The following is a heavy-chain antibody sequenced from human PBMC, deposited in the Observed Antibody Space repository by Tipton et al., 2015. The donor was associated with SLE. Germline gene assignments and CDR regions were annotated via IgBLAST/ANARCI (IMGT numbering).Heavy chain of an antibody. CDR2: IYYSGST. CDR3: ARGGSGWGYFDY. CDR1: GGSISSSSHY. V-gene: IGHV4-61*01. D-gene: IGHD6-19*01. Sequence: TLSLTCTVSGGSISSSSHYWSWIRQPPGKGLEWIGYIYYSGSTNYNPSLKSRVTISVDTSKNQFSLKLSSVTAADTAVYYCARGGSGWGYFDYWGQGTLVTVSS. J-gene: IGHJ4*02.